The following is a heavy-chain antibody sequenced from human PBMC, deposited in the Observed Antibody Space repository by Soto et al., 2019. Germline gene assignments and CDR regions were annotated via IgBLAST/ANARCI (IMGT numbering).Heavy chain of an antibody. V-gene: IGHV5-10-1*01. D-gene: IGHD6-13*01. CDR2: IDPSDSYT. Sequence: GESLKISFKGSGYSFTSYWISWVRQMPGKGLEWMGRIDPSDSYTNYSPSFQGHVTISADKSISTAYLQWSSLKASDTAMYYCARLESSPGTYYYYYGMDVWGQGTTVTVSS. CDR3: ARLESSPGTYYYYYGMDV. CDR1: GYSFTSYW. J-gene: IGHJ6*02.